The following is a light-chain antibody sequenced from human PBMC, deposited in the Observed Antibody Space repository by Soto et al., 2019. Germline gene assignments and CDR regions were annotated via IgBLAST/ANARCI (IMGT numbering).Light chain of an antibody. CDR2: EVS. CDR1: SSDVGGYNY. Sequence: QSVLTQPASVSGSPGQSITISCTGTSSDVGGYNYVSWYQQHPGKAPKLMIYEVSSRPSGVSNRFSGSKSGNTASLTISGLQAEDEADYYCSSYTSTSTLYVFGSGTKATVL. CDR3: SSYTSTSTLYV. J-gene: IGLJ1*01. V-gene: IGLV2-14*01.